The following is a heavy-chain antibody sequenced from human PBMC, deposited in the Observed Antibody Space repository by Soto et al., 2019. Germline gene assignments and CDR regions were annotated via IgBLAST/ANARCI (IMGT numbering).Heavy chain of an antibody. J-gene: IGHJ5*02. CDR1: GGSFSGYY. Sequence: SETLSLTCAVYGGSFSGYYWSWIRQPPGKGLEWIGEINHSGSTNYNPSLKSRVTISVDTSKNQFSLKLSSVTAADTAVYYCASRTYCSGGSCYLSWFDPWGQGTLVTVSS. CDR3: ASRTYCSGGSCYLSWFDP. CDR2: INHSGST. D-gene: IGHD2-15*01. V-gene: IGHV4-34*01.